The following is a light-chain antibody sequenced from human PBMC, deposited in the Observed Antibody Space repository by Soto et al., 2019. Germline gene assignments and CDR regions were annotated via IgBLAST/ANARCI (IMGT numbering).Light chain of an antibody. CDR1: SSDIGGYNY. V-gene: IGLV2-14*01. CDR2: EVS. Sequence: QSALTQPASVSGSPGQSITISCTGTSSDIGGYNYVSWYQQHPGKAPKFMIYEVSNRPSGVSNRFSGSKFGNTASLTISGLQAEDEADYYCSSYTSSNSVVFGGGTKVTVL. J-gene: IGLJ2*01. CDR3: SSYTSSNSVV.